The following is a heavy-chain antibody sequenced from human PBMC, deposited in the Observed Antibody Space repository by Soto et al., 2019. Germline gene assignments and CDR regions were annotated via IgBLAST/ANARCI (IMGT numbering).Heavy chain of an antibody. Sequence: SETLSLTCSVSGRSISEINSYWGWIRQTPGEGLEWIGTIHHTGSTYYNPSLKSRVIISLDTSKNQLSLKLSSVTAADTALYYCARPEGGYGSGYSWFDPWGQGTRVTVSS. V-gene: IGHV4-39*01. CDR3: ARPEGGYGSGYSWFDP. J-gene: IGHJ5*02. CDR2: IHHTGST. CDR1: GRSISEINSY. D-gene: IGHD5-12*01.